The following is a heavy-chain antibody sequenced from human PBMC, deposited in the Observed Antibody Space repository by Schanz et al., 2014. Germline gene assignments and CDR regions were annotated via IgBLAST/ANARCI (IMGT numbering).Heavy chain of an antibody. Sequence: VQLVESGGGLVQPGGSLRLSCAASGFTVSSNYMSWVRQAPGKGLEWVAVILYDGSNRYYADSVKGRFTISRDNAKNSLYLQMNSLRAEDTAVYYCAKGQLLSYYFDYWGQGTLVTVSS. D-gene: IGHD2-21*01. CDR3: AKGQLLSYYFDY. CDR2: ILYDGSNR. CDR1: GFTVSSNY. V-gene: IGHV3-30*18. J-gene: IGHJ4*02.